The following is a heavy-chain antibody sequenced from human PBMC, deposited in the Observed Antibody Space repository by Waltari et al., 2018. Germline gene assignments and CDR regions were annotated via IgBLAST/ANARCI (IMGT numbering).Heavy chain of an antibody. CDR2: ISSSSSTI. CDR1: GFTFSSDS. J-gene: IGHJ4*02. CDR3: ARVDYGDHY. D-gene: IGHD4-17*01. V-gene: IGHV3-48*01. Sequence: EVQLVESGGGLVQPGGSLRLSCAASGFTFSSDSMNWVRQAPGKGLEWVSYISSSSSTIYYADSVKGRFTISRDNAKNSLYLQMNSLRAEDTAVYYCARVDYGDHYWGQGTLVTVSS.